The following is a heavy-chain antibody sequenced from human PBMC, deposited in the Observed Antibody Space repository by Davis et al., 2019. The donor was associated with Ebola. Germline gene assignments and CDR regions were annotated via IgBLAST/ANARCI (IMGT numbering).Heavy chain of an antibody. Sequence: SETLSLTCAVSGGSISSGGYSWSWIRQPPGKGLEWIGYIYHSGSTYYNPSLKSRVTISVDRSKNQFSLKLSSVTAADTAVYYCARGRQYYYGSGSKSFDYWGQGTLVTVSS. D-gene: IGHD3-10*01. CDR2: IYHSGST. J-gene: IGHJ4*02. CDR3: ARGRQYYYGSGSKSFDY. V-gene: IGHV4-30-2*01. CDR1: GGSISSGGYS.